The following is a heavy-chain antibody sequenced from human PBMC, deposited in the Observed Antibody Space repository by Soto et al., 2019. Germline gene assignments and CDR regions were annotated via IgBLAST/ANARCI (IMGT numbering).Heavy chain of an antibody. CDR2: ISSSSSYI. CDR1: GFTFSSYS. D-gene: IGHD1-26*01. CDR3: ASEKVGSGSIDAFDI. Sequence: EVQLVESGGGLVKPGGSLRLSCAASGFTFSSYSMNWVRQAPGKGLEWVSSISSSSSYIYYADSVKGRFTISRDNAKNSLYLQMNSLRAEDTAVYYCASEKVGSGSIDAFDIWGQGTMVTVSS. V-gene: IGHV3-21*01. J-gene: IGHJ3*02.